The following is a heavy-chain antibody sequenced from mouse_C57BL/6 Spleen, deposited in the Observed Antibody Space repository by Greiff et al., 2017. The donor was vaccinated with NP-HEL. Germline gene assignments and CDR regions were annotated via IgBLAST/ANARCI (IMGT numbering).Heavy chain of an antibody. D-gene: IGHD1-1*01. Sequence: EVNVVESGEGLVKPGGSLKLSCAASGFTFSSYAMSWVRQTPEKRLEWVAYISSGGDYIYYADTVKGRFTISRDNARNTLYLQMSSLKSEDTAMYYCTRGGYGSSLYYAMDYWGQGTSVTVSS. J-gene: IGHJ4*01. CDR3: TRGGYGSSLYYAMDY. V-gene: IGHV5-9-1*02. CDR2: ISSGGDYI. CDR1: GFTFSSYA.